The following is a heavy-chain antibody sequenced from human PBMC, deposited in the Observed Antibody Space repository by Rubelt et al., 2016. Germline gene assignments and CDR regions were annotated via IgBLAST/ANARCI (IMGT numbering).Heavy chain of an antibody. CDR3: AKAGYTSGWFNWFDP. Sequence: GLEWVANIKQDGSEKYYVDSVKGRFTISRDNAKNSLYLQMNSLRAEDTAVYYCAKAGYTSGWFNWFDPWGQGTLVTVSS. CDR2: IKQDGSEK. V-gene: IGHV3-7*01. D-gene: IGHD6-19*01. J-gene: IGHJ5*02.